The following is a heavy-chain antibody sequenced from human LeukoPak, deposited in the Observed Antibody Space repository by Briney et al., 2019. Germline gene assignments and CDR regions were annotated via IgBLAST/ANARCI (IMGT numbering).Heavy chain of an antibody. CDR1: GFTFSGSA. D-gene: IGHD6-19*01. J-gene: IGHJ6*02. CDR2: IRSKANSYAI. CDR3: TRPGQWLVPYGMDV. V-gene: IGHV3-73*01. Sequence: PGGSLRHSCAASGFTFSGSAMHWVRQASGKGLEWVGRIRSKANSYAIAYAASVKGRFTISRDDSKNTAYLQMNSLKTEDTAVYYCTRPGQWLVPYGMDVWGQGTTVTVSS.